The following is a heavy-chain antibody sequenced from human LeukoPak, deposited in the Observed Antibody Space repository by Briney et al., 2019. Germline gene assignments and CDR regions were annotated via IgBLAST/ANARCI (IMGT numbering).Heavy chain of an antibody. CDR2: IKQDGSAK. D-gene: IGHD3-22*01. V-gene: IGHV3-7*01. Sequence: GGSLRLSCAAFGFTFSSYWMTWVRQAPGKGLEWVANIKQDGSAKYYVDSLRGRFSISRDNVKNSLFLQMNSLSDDDTAVYYCARCPYDSTGYYSVPSHLDYWGQGTLVTVSS. CDR3: ARCPYDSTGYYSVPSHLDY. CDR1: GFTFSSYW. J-gene: IGHJ4*02.